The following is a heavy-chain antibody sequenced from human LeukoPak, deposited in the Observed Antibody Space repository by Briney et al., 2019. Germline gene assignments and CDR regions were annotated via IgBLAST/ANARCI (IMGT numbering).Heavy chain of an antibody. CDR3: ARAPSPITIFGVVTSYYYGMDV. D-gene: IGHD3-3*01. Sequence: GASVNVSCKASGYTFTSYDINWVRQATGQGLEWMGWMNPNSGNTGYAQKFQGRVTMTRNTSISTAYMELSSLRSEDTAVYYCARAPSPITIFGVVTSYYYGMDVWGQGTTVTVSS. CDR2: MNPNSGNT. J-gene: IGHJ6*02. CDR1: GYTFTSYD. V-gene: IGHV1-8*01.